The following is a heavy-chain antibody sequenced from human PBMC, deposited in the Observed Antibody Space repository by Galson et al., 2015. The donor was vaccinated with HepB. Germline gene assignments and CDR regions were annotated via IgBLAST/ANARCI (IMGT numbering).Heavy chain of an antibody. CDR2: LSHDGKNT. CDR3: AREGGHYVTNGYFPKGCLDY. Sequence: SLRLSCAASGFNFSTYLMHWVRQAPGKGLEWVAVLSHDGKNTFYGDSVKGRFTISRDKSKNTLFLQMNSLRIEDTAVYYCAREGGHYVTNGYFPKGCLDYWGPGSLVTVSS. V-gene: IGHV3-30*03. CDR1: GFNFSTYL. D-gene: IGHD3-22*01. J-gene: IGHJ4*02.